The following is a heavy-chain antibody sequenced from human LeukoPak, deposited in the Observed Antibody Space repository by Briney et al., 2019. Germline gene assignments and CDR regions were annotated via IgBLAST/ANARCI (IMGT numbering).Heavy chain of an antibody. D-gene: IGHD3-10*02. J-gene: IGHJ4*02. CDR2: INHSGST. CDR3: ALSGALGNNNFDY. Sequence: SETLSLTCAVYGGSFSGYYWGWIRQPPGKGLEWIGEINHSGSTNYNPSLKSRVTISVDTSKNQFSLKLSSVTAADTAVYYCALSGALGNNNFDYWGQGTLVTVSS. CDR1: GGSFSGYY. V-gene: IGHV4-34*01.